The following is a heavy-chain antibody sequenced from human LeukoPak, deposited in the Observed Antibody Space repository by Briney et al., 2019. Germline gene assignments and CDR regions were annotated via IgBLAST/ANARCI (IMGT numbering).Heavy chain of an antibody. Sequence: SETLSLTCTVSGGSISSYYWSWIRQPPGKGLEWVGSIYYSGSTYYNPSLKSRVTISVDPSKNQFSLKLSSVTAEDTAVYYCARRVFYYDGSGYLRSNYFDYWGQGTLVTVSS. CDR3: ARRVFYYDGSGYLRSNYFDY. J-gene: IGHJ4*02. CDR1: GGSISSYY. V-gene: IGHV4-59*08. D-gene: IGHD3-22*01. CDR2: IYYSGST.